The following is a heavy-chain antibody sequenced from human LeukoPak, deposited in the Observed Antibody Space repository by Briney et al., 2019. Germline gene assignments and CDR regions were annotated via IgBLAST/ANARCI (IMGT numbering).Heavy chain of an antibody. CDR2: ISASGRTR. CDR1: GFTFSSYE. V-gene: IGHV3-48*03. Sequence: GGSLRLSCAASGFTFSSYEMNWVRQAPGKGLEWVSYISASGRTRYYADSVKGRFTISRDNAKNSLYLQMNSLRAEDTAIYYCAREAGVTLFRGLSDYWGQGTLVAVSS. CDR3: AREAGVTLFRGLSDY. D-gene: IGHD3-10*01. J-gene: IGHJ4*02.